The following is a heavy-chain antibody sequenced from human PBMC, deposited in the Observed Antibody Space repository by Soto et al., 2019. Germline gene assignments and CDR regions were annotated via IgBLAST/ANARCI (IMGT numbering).Heavy chain of an antibody. J-gene: IGHJ6*02. CDR3: ARTRNLDV. V-gene: IGHV4-34*01. CDR2: INHSGST. D-gene: IGHD1-1*01. Sequence: QVQLQQWGAGLLKPSETLSLTCAVYGGSLSGYYGNWIRQSPGKGLAWIGEINHSGSTNYNPSLKSRVTISIDTSKNQFSLKLSSVTAADTAVYYCARTRNLDVWGQGTTVIVSS. CDR1: GGSLSGYY.